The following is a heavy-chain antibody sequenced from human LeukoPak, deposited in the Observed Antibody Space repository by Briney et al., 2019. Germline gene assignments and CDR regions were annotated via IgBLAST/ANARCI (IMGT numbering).Heavy chain of an antibody. CDR1: GGSISTGGYY. V-gene: IGHV4-61*08. D-gene: IGHD6-13*01. CDR3: ARHVSSSWPFDY. CDR2: IHYSGST. Sequence: SETLSLTCTVSGGSISTGGYYWSWIRQHPGKGLEWIGYIHYSGSTNYNPSVKSRVTISVDTSKNQFSLKLSSVTAADTAVYYCARHVSSSWPFDYWGQGTLVTVSS. J-gene: IGHJ4*02.